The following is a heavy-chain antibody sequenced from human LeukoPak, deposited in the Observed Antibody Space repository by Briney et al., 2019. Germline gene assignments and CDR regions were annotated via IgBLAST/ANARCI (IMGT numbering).Heavy chain of an antibody. CDR2: INHSGST. Sequence: SETLSLTCAVYGGSFSGYYWSWIRQPPGKGLEWIGEINHSGSTNYNPSLKSRVTISVDTSKNQFSLKLSSVTAADTAVYYCARSRRGMVRGVLARNLSGGNWFDPWGQGTLVTVSS. V-gene: IGHV4-34*01. CDR3: ARSRRGMVRGVLARNLSGGNWFDP. CDR1: GGSFSGYY. D-gene: IGHD3-10*01. J-gene: IGHJ5*02.